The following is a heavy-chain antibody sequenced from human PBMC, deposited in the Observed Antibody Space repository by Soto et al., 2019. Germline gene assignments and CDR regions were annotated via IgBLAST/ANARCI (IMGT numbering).Heavy chain of an antibody. CDR1: GFTFSHYG. J-gene: IGHJ4*02. CDR3: ARYSGKYQGPIDY. Sequence: QVQLVESGGGVVQPGRSLRLSCAASGFTFSHYGIHWVRQAPGKGLEWLAVISYDGSNKHYADPVKGRFTVSRDNSKNTLYLQMNSLRAEDTAVYFCARYSGKYQGPIDYWGQGTLVTVSS. D-gene: IGHD1-26*01. CDR2: ISYDGSNK. V-gene: IGHV3-30*03.